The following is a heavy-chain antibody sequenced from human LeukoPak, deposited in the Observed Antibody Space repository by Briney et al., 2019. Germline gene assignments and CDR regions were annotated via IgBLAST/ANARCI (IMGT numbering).Heavy chain of an antibody. Sequence: SQTLSLTCTVSGGSISSGDYYWSWIRQPPGKGLEWIGYIYYSGSTNYNPSLKSRVTISVDTSKNQFSLKLSSVTAADTAVYYCARLHGYYYGSGSSARAFYYYYGMDVWGQGTTVTVSS. V-gene: IGHV4-30-4*01. D-gene: IGHD3-10*01. CDR3: ARLHGYYYGSGSSARAFYYYYGMDV. J-gene: IGHJ6*02. CDR1: GGSISSGDYY. CDR2: IYYSGST.